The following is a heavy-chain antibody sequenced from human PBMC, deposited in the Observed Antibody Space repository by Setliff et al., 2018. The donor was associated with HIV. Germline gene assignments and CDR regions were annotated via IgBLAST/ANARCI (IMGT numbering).Heavy chain of an antibody. J-gene: IGHJ4*02. Sequence: SETLSLTCTVTGGSISRGSYYWSWIRQPAGKGLEWIGRIYTNGNANFYNPSLKSRVTISLDTSTNRFSLKLNSVTAADTAIYYCARQVGSQYSYWAYYFDSWGQGALVTVSS. CDR2: IYTNGNA. V-gene: IGHV4-61*02. D-gene: IGHD5-18*01. CDR1: GGSISRGSYY. CDR3: ARQVGSQYSYWAYYFDS.